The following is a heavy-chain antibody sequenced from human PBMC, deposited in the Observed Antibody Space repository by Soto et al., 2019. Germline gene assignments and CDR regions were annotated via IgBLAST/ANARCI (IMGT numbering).Heavy chain of an antibody. V-gene: IGHV1-69*01. CDR1: GGTFSSYA. CDR2: IIPIFGTA. D-gene: IGHD3-9*01. J-gene: IGHJ6*02. CDR3: ARERILTGSSDKGYYYYGMDV. Sequence: QVQLVQSGAEVKKPGSSVKVSCKASGGTFSSYAISWVRQAPGQGLEWMGGIIPIFGTANYAQKFQGRVTITADESTSTAYMELSSLRSEDTAVYYCARERILTGSSDKGYYYYGMDVWGQGTTVTVSS.